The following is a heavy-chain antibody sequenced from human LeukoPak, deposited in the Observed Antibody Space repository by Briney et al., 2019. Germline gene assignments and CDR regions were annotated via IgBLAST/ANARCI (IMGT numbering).Heavy chain of an antibody. CDR1: GYTFTRYY. CDR3: ARDPVAGALDY. J-gene: IGHJ4*02. V-gene: IGHV1-2*02. D-gene: IGHD6-19*01. CDR2: INPNSGGT. Sequence: ASVKVSCKASGYTFTRYYMHWVRQAPGQGLEWMGWINPNSGGTNYAQKFQGRVTMTRDTSISTAYMELSRLRSDDTDVYYCARDPVAGALDYWGQGTLVSVSS.